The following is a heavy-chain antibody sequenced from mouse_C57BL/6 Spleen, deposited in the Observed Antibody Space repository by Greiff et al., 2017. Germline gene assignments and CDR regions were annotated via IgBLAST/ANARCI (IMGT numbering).Heavy chain of an antibody. CDR3: ARAPGNWYFDV. V-gene: IGHV1-80*01. Sequence: VQLQESGAELVKPGASVKISCKASGYAFSSYWMNWVKQRPGKGLEWIGQIYPGDGDTNYNGKFKGKATLTADNSSSTAYMQLSSLTSEDSAVYFCARAPGNWYFDVWGTGTTVTVSS. J-gene: IGHJ1*03. CDR2: IYPGDGDT. D-gene: IGHD4-1*01. CDR1: GYAFSSYW.